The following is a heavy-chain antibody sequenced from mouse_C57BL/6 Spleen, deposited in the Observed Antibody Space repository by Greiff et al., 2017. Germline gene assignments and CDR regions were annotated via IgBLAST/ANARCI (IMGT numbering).Heavy chain of an antibody. J-gene: IGHJ3*01. D-gene: IGHD2-4*01. CDR1: GFTFTNTY. V-gene: IGHV14-3*01. CDR2: IDPANGNT. Sequence: EVQLQQSVAELVRPGASVKLSCTASGFTFTNTYMHWVKQRPEQGLEWIGRIDPANGNTQYAPKFQGKATMTADTSSNTAYLQLSSLTSEDSAFYYCTRSDDYDPFAYWGQGTILTVSA. CDR3: TRSDDYDPFAY.